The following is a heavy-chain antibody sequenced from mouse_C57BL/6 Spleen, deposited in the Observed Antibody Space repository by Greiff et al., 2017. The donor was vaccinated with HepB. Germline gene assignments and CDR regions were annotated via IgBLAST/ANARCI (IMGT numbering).Heavy chain of an antibody. Sequence: VQLQQSGAELVRPGASVTLSCKASGYTFTDYEMHWVKQTPVHGLEWIGAIDPETGGTAYNQKFKGKAILTADKSASTAYMELRSLTSEDSAVYYCTSGITTVVRYFDVWGTGTTVTVSS. V-gene: IGHV1-15*01. CDR2: IDPETGGT. CDR3: TSGITTVVRYFDV. J-gene: IGHJ1*03. D-gene: IGHD1-1*01. CDR1: GYTFTDYE.